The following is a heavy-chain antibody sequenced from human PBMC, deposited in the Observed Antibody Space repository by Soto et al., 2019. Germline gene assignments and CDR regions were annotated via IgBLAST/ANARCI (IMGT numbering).Heavy chain of an antibody. CDR3: ARRVSAYYDF. D-gene: IGHD2-8*01. CDR1: GASVSRYY. CDR2: LYSSGST. Sequence: QVQLQESGPGLVKPSETLSLTCTVSGASVSRYYVAWIRQSPGKGLEWIGFLYSSGSTNYNSSLKSRVNISVDTSNTQFSLRLSSVTAADTAVYYCARRVSAYYDFWGQGTRVTVSS. J-gene: IGHJ4*02. V-gene: IGHV4-59*02.